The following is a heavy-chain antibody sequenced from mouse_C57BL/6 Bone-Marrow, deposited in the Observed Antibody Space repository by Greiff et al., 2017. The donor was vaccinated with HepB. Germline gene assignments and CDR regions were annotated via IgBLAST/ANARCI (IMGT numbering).Heavy chain of an antibody. Sequence: QVQLQQPGAELVKPGASVKLSCKASGYTFTSYWMHWVKQRPGQGLEWIGMIHPTGGSTNYNEKFKSKATLPVDKSSSTAYMQLSSLTSEDSAVYYCARLAPYYFDFWGQGTTLTVSS. V-gene: IGHV1-64*01. J-gene: IGHJ2*01. CDR2: IHPTGGST. CDR3: ARLAPYYFDF. CDR1: GYTFTSYW.